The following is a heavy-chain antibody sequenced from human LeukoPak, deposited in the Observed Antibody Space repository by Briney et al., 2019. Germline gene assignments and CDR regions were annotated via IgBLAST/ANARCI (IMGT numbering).Heavy chain of an antibody. J-gene: IGHJ3*02. CDR2: INSDSGDS. V-gene: IGHV1-2*02. CDR3: ARFCESSCFDI. CDR1: GYTFTDYF. D-gene: IGHD3-22*01. Sequence: GASVKVSCKASGYTFTDYFMHWVRQAPGQGLEWLGWINSDSGDSHYAQKFQGRVTMTRDTSISTAYMELSRLKSDDTAIYYCARFCESSCFDIWGQGTMVTVSS.